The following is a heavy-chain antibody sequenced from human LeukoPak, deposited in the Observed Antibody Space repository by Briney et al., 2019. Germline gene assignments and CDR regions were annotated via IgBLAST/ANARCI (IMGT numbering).Heavy chain of an antibody. CDR1: GYSFTSFW. CDR2: IYPGDPDT. Sequence: GESLKISCKGSGYSFTSFWIGWVRQMPGKGLEWVGIIYPGDPDTRYSPSFQGQVTISADKSISTAYLQWSSLKASDTAMYYCARALDPGIAAAGDYWGQGTLVTVSS. V-gene: IGHV5-51*01. J-gene: IGHJ4*02. CDR3: ARALDPGIAAAGDY. D-gene: IGHD6-13*01.